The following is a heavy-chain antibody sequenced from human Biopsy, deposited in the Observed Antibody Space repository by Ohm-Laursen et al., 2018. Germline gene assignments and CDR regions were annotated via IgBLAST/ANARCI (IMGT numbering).Heavy chain of an antibody. Sequence: SVKVSCKASGGTFINYAISWVRQAPGQGLEWMGGIIPMFGTANYAQMFQGRVTISADESTSTSYMELSGLTTEDTAIYYYARGPHSGSRSCFDYWGRGTLVTVSS. CDR3: ARGPHSGSRSCFDY. D-gene: IGHD1-26*01. CDR2: IIPMFGTA. V-gene: IGHV1-69*13. CDR1: GGTFINYA. J-gene: IGHJ4*02.